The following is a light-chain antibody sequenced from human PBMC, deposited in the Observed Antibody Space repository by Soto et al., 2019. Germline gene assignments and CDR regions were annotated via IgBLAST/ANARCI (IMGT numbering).Light chain of an antibody. CDR3: QQRNNCPPT. J-gene: IGKJ5*01. CDR2: DTS. V-gene: IGKV3-11*01. CDR1: QSVSSY. Sequence: EIVLTQSPATLSLSPGERATLSCRARQSVSSYLAWYQQKPGQAPRLLIYDTSNRATGIPARFSGSGSGTDFNLTISILEPEDFAVYYWQQRNNCPPTFGQGTRLEI.